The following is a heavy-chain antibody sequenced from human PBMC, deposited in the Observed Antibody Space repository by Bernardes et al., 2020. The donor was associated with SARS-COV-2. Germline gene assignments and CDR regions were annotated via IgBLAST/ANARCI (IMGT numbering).Heavy chain of an antibody. J-gene: IGHJ6*04. D-gene: IGHD1-1*01. Sequence: SETLSLTCSVSGGSIINSGSYWTWVRHLPGKGLEWMGYIHHRGETLYNPSLTSRLSMSLDTSKNQFSLRVTSMTVADTAVYYCAREKTGTGSDGVDVWGKGTTVTVSP. CDR2: IHHRGET. CDR3: AREKTGTGSDGVDV. V-gene: IGHV4-31*03. CDR1: GGSIINSGSY.